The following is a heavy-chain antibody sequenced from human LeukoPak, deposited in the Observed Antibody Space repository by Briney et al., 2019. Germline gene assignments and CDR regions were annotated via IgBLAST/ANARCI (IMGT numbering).Heavy chain of an antibody. V-gene: IGHV1-69*13. CDR3: ARDRGYYDSSGAFDY. Sequence: GASVKVSCKASGGTFNTYPITWVRQAPGQGLEWMGEINPVFGTANYAQKFQGRVTITADESTTTAYMELSSLTSDDTAVYYCARDRGYYDSSGAFDYWGQGTLVTVSS. CDR2: INPVFGTA. J-gene: IGHJ4*02. CDR1: GGTFNTYP. D-gene: IGHD3-22*01.